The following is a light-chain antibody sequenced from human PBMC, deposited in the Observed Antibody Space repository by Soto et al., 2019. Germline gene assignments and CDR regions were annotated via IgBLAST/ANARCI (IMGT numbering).Light chain of an antibody. CDR3: HQYVASPRT. Sequence: EIVLTQSPGTLSLSPGERATLSCRASQTISGGYVAWYQHTPGQAPRLLFYRVSNRATGIPGRFSGSWSGTDFTLTISILEPEDLAVYYCHQYVASPRTFGQGTKVEVK. V-gene: IGKV3-20*01. CDR2: RVS. CDR1: QTISGGY. J-gene: IGKJ1*01.